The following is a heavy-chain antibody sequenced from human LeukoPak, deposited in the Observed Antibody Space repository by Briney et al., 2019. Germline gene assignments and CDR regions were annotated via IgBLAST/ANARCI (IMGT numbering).Heavy chain of an antibody. CDR2: IKQDGSEK. Sequence: GGSLRLSCAASGFTFSRFWMSWVRQAPGKGLEWVANIKQDGSEKYYVDSVKGRFTISRDNAKNSLYLQMNSLRAEDTAVFYCARDGTYTDYDPDFDIWGQGTLVTVSS. CDR1: GFTFSRFW. V-gene: IGHV3-7*04. D-gene: IGHD5-12*01. CDR3: ARDGTYTDYDPDFDI. J-gene: IGHJ4*02.